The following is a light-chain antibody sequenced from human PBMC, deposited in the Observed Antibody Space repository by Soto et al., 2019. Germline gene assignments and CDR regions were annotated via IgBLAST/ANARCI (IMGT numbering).Light chain of an antibody. J-gene: IGKJ5*01. Sequence: EIVLTQSPATLSLSPGERATLSCRASQSARRYLAWYQQKPGQAPRLLIYDASTRATGIPARFSGSGSETDFTLTITSLEPEDFAVYYCQQRNNWPPITFGQGTRLE. V-gene: IGKV3-11*01. CDR1: QSARRY. CDR2: DAS. CDR3: QQRNNWPPIT.